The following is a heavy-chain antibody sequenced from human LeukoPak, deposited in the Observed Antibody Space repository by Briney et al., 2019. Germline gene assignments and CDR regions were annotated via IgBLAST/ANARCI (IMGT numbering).Heavy chain of an antibody. Sequence: SETLSLTCAVYGGSFSGYYWSWIRQPPGKGLEWIGEINHSGSTNYNPSLKSRVTISVDTSKNQFSLKLSSVTAADTAVYYCARVRDHIVVVVAAYYYYYYMDVWGKGTTVTVSS. J-gene: IGHJ6*03. CDR3: ARVRDHIVVVVAAYYYYYYMDV. CDR1: GGSFSGYY. D-gene: IGHD2-15*01. V-gene: IGHV4-34*01. CDR2: INHSGST.